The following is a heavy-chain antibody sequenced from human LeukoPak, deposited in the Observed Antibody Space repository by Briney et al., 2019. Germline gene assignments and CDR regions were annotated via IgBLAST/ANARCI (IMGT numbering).Heavy chain of an antibody. CDR1: GGSFSGYY. J-gene: IGHJ4*02. D-gene: IGHD3-10*01. Sequence: SETLSLTCAVYGGSFSGYYWSWIRQPPGKGLEWIGEINHSGSTNYNPSLKSRVTISVDTSKNQFSLKLSSVTAADTAVYYCARGPGYYGSGSYDYWGQGTLVTVSP. CDR3: ARGPGYYGSGSYDY. V-gene: IGHV4-34*01. CDR2: INHSGST.